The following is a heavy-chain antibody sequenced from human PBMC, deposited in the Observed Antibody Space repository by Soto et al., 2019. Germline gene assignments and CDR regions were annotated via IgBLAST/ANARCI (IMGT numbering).Heavy chain of an antibody. D-gene: IGHD2-2*01. CDR2: INPGGGST. J-gene: IGHJ5*02. CDR3: ARATIVLVPAAMVSHWFDP. Sequence: SVKVSCKTSGYTFTSYYTHWVRQAPGQGLEWMGIINPGGGSTSHAQKFQGRVTITRDTSTSTVYMELSSLRSEDTAVYYCARATIVLVPAAMVSHWFDPWGQGTLVTVSS. CDR1: GYTFTSYY. V-gene: IGHV1-46*01.